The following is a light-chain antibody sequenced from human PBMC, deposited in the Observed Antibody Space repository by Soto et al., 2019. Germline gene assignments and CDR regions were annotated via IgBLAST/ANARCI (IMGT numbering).Light chain of an antibody. Sequence: QSVLTQPPSVSAAPGQKVTISCSGSSSNIGNNYVSWYQQLPGTAPKLLIYDNNKRPSGIPDRFSGSKSGTSATLGITGLQTGDEADYYCGTWDSSLSAVFGGGTKLTV. J-gene: IGLJ2*01. CDR1: SSNIGNNY. CDR3: GTWDSSLSAV. V-gene: IGLV1-51*01. CDR2: DNN.